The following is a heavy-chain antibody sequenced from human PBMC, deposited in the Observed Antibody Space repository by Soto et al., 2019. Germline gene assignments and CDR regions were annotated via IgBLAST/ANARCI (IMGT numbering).Heavy chain of an antibody. V-gene: IGHV3-23*01. D-gene: IGHD3-10*01. J-gene: IGHJ5*02. CDR1: GFTLQNYA. CDR2: LIGGHYGT. Sequence: GGSLRLSCTASGFTLQNYAMAWVRQAPGKGLEWVSTLIGGHYGTAYSYSVKGRFTVSRDNSKNCLYLQMNSLGVEDTAMYFCAKGKSTGDIDWFDPWGQGSLVTVTS. CDR3: AKGKSTGDIDWFDP.